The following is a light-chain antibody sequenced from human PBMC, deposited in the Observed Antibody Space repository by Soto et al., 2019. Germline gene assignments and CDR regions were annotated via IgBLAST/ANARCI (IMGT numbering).Light chain of an antibody. CDR1: QSVSSSY. CDR2: GAS. Sequence: EIVLTQSPGTLSLSPGERATLSCRASQSVSSSYLAWYQQKPGQAPRLLIYGASSRATGIPDRFSGSGSGTDFTLTISRLEPEDFAVYYCQQSLFGGGTKVDIK. CDR3: QQSL. J-gene: IGKJ4*01. V-gene: IGKV3-20*01.